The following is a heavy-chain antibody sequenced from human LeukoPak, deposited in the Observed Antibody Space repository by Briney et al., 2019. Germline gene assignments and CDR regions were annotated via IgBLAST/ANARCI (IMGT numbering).Heavy chain of an antibody. V-gene: IGHV3-21*01. CDR2: ISSSSSYI. D-gene: IGHD3-22*01. J-gene: IGHJ4*02. CDR3: AGALPGYYDSSGYLDY. CDR1: GFTFSSYS. Sequence: GGSLRLPCAASGFTFSSYSMNWVRQAPGKGLEWVSSISSSSSYIYYADSVKGRFTISRDNAKNSLYLQMNSLRAEDTAVYYCAGALPGYYDSSGYLDYWGQGTLVTVSS.